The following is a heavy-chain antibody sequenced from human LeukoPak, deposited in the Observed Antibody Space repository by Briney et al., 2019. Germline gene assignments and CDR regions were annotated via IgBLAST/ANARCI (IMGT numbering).Heavy chain of an antibody. D-gene: IGHD2-15*01. J-gene: IGHJ5*02. CDR2: IYYSGST. CDR3: ARAGTWGIVVPRGFDP. CDR1: GGSISSSSYY. Sequence: SETLSLTCTVSGGSISSSSYYWGWIRQPPGKGLEWIGSIYYSGSTYYNPSLKSRVTISVDTSKNQFSLKLSSVTAADTAVYYCARAGTWGIVVPRGFDPWGQGTLVTVSS. V-gene: IGHV4-39*07.